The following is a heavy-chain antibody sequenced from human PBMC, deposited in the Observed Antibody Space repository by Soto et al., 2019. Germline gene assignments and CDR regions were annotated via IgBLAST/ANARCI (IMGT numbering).Heavy chain of an antibody. J-gene: IGHJ6*02. Sequence: QVQLVQSGAEVKKPGSSVKVSCKASGGTFSSYAISWVRQAPEQGLEWMGGIIPIFGTANDAQKFQGRVTITADESTSTAYMELSSLRSEDTAVYYCARTVKYSSGWYFYYGMDVWGQGTTVTVSS. CDR1: GGTFSSYA. D-gene: IGHD6-19*01. CDR3: ARTVKYSSGWYFYYGMDV. CDR2: IIPIFGTA. V-gene: IGHV1-69*01.